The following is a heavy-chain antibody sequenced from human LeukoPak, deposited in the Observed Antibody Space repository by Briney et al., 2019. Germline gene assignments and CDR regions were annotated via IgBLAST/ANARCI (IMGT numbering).Heavy chain of an antibody. CDR3: ARRTGTTAAYAFDI. Sequence: PGGSLRLSCAASGFTFSSYWMTWVRQAPGKGLEWVANIKQDGSDYYYVDSVKGRFTISRDNAKNSLYLQVNGLRAEDTALYYCARRTGTTAAYAFDIWGQGTMVTVSS. V-gene: IGHV3-7*03. CDR1: GFTFSSYW. J-gene: IGHJ3*02. D-gene: IGHD1-7*01. CDR2: IKQDGSDY.